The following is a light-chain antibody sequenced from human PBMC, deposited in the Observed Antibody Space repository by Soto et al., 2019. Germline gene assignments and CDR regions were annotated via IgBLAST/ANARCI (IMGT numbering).Light chain of an antibody. Sequence: DIPMTQSPSSLSASVGDRVTITCRASEGIRNDLGWYQQKPGKAPKLLIYAASTLQSGVPSRFSGSGSGTDFTLTISCLQSEDFATYYCQQYYSYPPTFGQGTKVDIK. CDR1: EGIRND. V-gene: IGKV1-17*01. CDR3: QQYYSYPPT. J-gene: IGKJ1*01. CDR2: AAS.